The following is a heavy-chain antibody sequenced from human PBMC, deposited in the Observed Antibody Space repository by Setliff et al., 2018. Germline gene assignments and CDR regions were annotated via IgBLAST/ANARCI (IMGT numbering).Heavy chain of an antibody. CDR3: ARGRLLYVGDSHYFDN. J-gene: IGHJ4*02. CDR2: IYYSGST. V-gene: IGHV4-39*01. D-gene: IGHD4-17*01. Sequence: ETLSLTCTVSGGSISSSSYYWGWIRQPPGKGLEWIGSIYYSGSTYYNPSLKSRVTISVDTSKNQFSLKLSSVTAADTAVYYCARGRLLYVGDSHYFDNWGQGTLVTVSS. CDR1: GGSISSSSYY.